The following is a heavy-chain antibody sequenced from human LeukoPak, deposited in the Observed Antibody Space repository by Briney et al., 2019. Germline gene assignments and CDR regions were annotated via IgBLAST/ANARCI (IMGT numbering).Heavy chain of an antibody. J-gene: IGHJ5*02. V-gene: IGHV4-39*07. CDR2: IYYSGST. CDR3: ARGKLLWFGELWMGWFDP. CDR1: GGSISSSSYY. D-gene: IGHD3-10*01. Sequence: PSETLSLTCTVSGGSISSSSYYWGWIRQPPGKGLEWIGSIYYSGSTNYNPSLKSRVTISVDTSKNQFSLKLSSVTAADTAVYYCARGKLLWFGELWMGWFDPWGQGTLVTVSS.